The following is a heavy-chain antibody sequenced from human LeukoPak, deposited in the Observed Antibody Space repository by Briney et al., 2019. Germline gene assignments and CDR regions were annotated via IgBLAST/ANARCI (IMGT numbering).Heavy chain of an antibody. CDR3: ARVEPYYDFWSGYYLFDY. CDR1: GYIFTGYY. CDR2: INPNSGGT. J-gene: IGHJ4*02. D-gene: IGHD3-3*01. V-gene: IGHV1-2*02. Sequence: ASVKVSCKASGYIFTGYYMHWVRQAPGQGLEWMGWINPNSGGTNYAQKFQGRVTMTRDTSISTAYMELSRLRSDDTAVYYCARVEPYYDFWSGYYLFDYWGQGTLVTVSS.